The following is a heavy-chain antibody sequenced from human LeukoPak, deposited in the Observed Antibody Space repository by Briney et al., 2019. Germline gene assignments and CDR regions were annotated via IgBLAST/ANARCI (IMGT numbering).Heavy chain of an antibody. J-gene: IGHJ5*02. D-gene: IGHD5-24*01. V-gene: IGHV1-8*03. Sequence: ASVKVSCKASGYTFTSYDINWVRQATGQGLEWMGWMNPNSGNTGYAQKFQGGVTITRNTSISTAYMELSSLRSEDTAVYYCARGPATFVWFDPWGQGTLVTVSS. CDR1: GYTFTSYD. CDR2: MNPNSGNT. CDR3: ARGPATFVWFDP.